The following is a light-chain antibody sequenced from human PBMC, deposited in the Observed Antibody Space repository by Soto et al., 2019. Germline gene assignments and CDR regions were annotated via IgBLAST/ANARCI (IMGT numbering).Light chain of an antibody. V-gene: IGKV3-20*01. CDR3: QQYGSSPRT. Sequence: EIVMTQSPATVSVSPGERATLSCRASQSVTSTLAWYQQKPGQAPRLLIYGASSRATGIPDRFSGSGSGTDFTLTISRLEPEDFAVYYCQQYGSSPRTFGQGTKV. CDR1: QSVTST. CDR2: GAS. J-gene: IGKJ1*01.